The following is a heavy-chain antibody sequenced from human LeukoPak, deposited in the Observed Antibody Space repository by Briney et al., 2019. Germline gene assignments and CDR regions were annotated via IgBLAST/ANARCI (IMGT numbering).Heavy chain of an antibody. D-gene: IGHD3/OR15-3a*01. CDR2: INPNSGGT. Sequence: GASVKVSCKASGYTFTGYYMHWVRQAPGQGLGWMGWINPNSGGTNYAQKFQGRVTMTRDTSISTAYMELSRLRSDDTAVYYCARDRGPQMRAFDIWGQGTMVTVSS. CDR1: GYTFTGYY. J-gene: IGHJ3*02. CDR3: ARDRGPQMRAFDI. V-gene: IGHV1-2*02.